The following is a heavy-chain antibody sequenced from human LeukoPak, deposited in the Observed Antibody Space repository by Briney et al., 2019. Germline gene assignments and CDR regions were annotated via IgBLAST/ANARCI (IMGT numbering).Heavy chain of an antibody. V-gene: IGHV4-31*03. CDR1: GGSISSGGYY. D-gene: IGHD3-22*01. CDR3: ARASKGMIVVVPKIDY. CDR2: IYYSGST. Sequence: SETLSLTRTVSGGSISSGGYYWSWIRQHPGKGLEWIGYIYYSGSTYYNPSLKSRVTISVDTSKNQFSLKLSSVTAADTAVYYCARASKGMIVVVPKIDYWGQGTLVTVSS. J-gene: IGHJ4*02.